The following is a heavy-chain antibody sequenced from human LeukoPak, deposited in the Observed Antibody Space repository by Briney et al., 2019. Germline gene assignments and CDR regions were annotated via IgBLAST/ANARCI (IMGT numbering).Heavy chain of an antibody. Sequence: GGSLRLSCAASGFTFSSYGMHWVRQAPGKGLEWVAVISYDGSNKYYADSVKGRFTISRDNSKNTLYLQMNSLRAEDTAVYYCASVMRALITDPYYFDYWGQGTLVTVSS. V-gene: IGHV3-30*03. J-gene: IGHJ4*02. CDR3: ASVMRALITDPYYFDY. CDR1: GFTFSSYG. D-gene: IGHD1-26*01. CDR2: ISYDGSNK.